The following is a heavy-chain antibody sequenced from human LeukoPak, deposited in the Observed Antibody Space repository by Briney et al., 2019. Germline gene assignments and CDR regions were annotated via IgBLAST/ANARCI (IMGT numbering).Heavy chain of an antibody. D-gene: IGHD6-19*01. Sequence: SETLSLTCAVYGGSFSGYYWSWIRQPPGKGLEWIGEINHSGSTNYNPSLKSRVTISVDTSKNQFSLKLSSVTAADTAVYYCAREALAVSALLTPYAFDIWGQGTMVTVSS. CDR2: INHSGST. V-gene: IGHV4-34*01. J-gene: IGHJ3*02. CDR3: AREALAVSALLTPYAFDI. CDR1: GGSFSGYY.